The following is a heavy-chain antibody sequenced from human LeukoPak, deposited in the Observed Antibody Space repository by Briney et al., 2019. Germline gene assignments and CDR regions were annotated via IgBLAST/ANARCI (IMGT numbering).Heavy chain of an antibody. CDR1: GYTFTGYY. CDR3: ATALPVDWLSYFDY. D-gene: IGHD3-9*01. J-gene: IGHJ4*02. CDR2: FDPEDGET. Sequence: ASVKVSCKASGYTFTGYYMHWVRQAPGKGLEWMGGFDPEDGETIYAQKFQGRVTMTEDTSTDTAYMELSSLRSEDTAVYYCATALPVDWLSYFDYWGQGTLVTVSS. V-gene: IGHV1-24*01.